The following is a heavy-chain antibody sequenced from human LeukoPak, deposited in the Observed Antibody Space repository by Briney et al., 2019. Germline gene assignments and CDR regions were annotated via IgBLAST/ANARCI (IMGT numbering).Heavy chain of an antibody. CDR2: INHSGST. D-gene: IGHD2-2*02. Sequence: PGGSLRLSCAASGFTFSNAWMSWIRQPPGKGLEWIGEINHSGSTNYNPSLKSRVTISVDTSKNQFSLKLSSVTAADTAVYYCARGRIGYCSSTSCYSRGMDVWGQGTTVTVSS. CDR1: GFTFSNAW. CDR3: ARGRIGYCSSTSCYSRGMDV. J-gene: IGHJ6*02. V-gene: IGHV4-34*01.